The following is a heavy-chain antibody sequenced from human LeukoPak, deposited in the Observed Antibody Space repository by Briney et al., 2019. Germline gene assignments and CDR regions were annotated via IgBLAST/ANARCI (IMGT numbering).Heavy chain of an antibody. J-gene: IGHJ4*02. Sequence: ASVKVSCKASGYTITDNYMHWVRQAPGQGLEWMGVINPSGTGTSYAQKFQGGITMSRDTSTSTVYMELSSLRSEDTAVYYCARSTMVRGFDYWGQGTLVTVSS. V-gene: IGHV1-46*01. CDR1: GYTITDNY. CDR2: INPSGTGT. CDR3: ARSTMVRGFDY. D-gene: IGHD3-10*01.